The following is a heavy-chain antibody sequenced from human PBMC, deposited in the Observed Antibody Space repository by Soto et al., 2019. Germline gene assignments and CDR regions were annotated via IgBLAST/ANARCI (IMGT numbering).Heavy chain of an antibody. V-gene: IGHV3-30-3*02. D-gene: IGHD1-1*01. J-gene: IGHJ4*02. CDR2: ISYDGTNK. CDR1: GFTFSSYA. CDR3: TKTASTWTTFNERFDY. Sequence: GGYLRLSCAASGFTFSSYAMHWVRQAPGKGLEWVAVISYDGTNKYYADSVKGRFTISRDNSKNTLSLQMNSLRAEDTAVFYCTKTASTWTTFNERFDYWGQGTLVTVSS.